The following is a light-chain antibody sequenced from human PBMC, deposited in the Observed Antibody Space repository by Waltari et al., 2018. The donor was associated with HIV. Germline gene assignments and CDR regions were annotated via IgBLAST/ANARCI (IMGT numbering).Light chain of an antibody. Sequence: QSVVTQPPSVSGTPGQTVTISCSGSTPNIGIKPVNWYQHLPGTAPKRLIYGNYQRPSGVPDRFSASKSGTSASLAISGLQSEDEADYYCASWDASLNGWVFGGGTKLTVL. J-gene: IGLJ3*02. CDR2: GNY. CDR1: TPNIGIKP. V-gene: IGLV1-44*01. CDR3: ASWDASLNGWV.